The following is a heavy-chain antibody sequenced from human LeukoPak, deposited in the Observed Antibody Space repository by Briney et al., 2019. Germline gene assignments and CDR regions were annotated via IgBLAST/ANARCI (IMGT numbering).Heavy chain of an antibody. D-gene: IGHD6-13*01. CDR3: ARDHKEQQLVPDY. CDR1: GFTFSSYA. V-gene: IGHV3-23*01. Sequence: GGSLRLSCAASGFTFSSYAMSWGRQAPGKGLEWVSAISGSGGSTYYADSVKGRFTISRDNSKNTLYLQMNSLRAEDTAVYYCARDHKEQQLVPDYWGQGTLVTVSS. CDR2: ISGSGGST. J-gene: IGHJ4*02.